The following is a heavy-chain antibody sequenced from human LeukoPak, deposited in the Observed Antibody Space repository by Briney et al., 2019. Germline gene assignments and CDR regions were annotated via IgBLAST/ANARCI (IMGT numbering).Heavy chain of an antibody. CDR3: AKDGYGDHTVDY. D-gene: IGHD4-17*01. CDR1: GFTFSSYG. J-gene: IGHJ4*02. Sequence: GRSLRLSCAASGFTFSSYGMHWVRQAPGKGLEWVAVIWYDGSNKYYTDSVKGRFTISRDNSKNTLYLQMNSLRAEDTAVYYCAKDGYGDHTVDYWGQGTLVIVSS. V-gene: IGHV3-33*06. CDR2: IWYDGSNK.